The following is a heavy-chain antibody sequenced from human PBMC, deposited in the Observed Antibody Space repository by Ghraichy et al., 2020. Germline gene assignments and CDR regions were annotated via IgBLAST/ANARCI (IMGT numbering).Heavy chain of an antibody. Sequence: SETLSLTCTVSGGSISSYYWSWIRQPPGKGLEWIGYIYYSGSTNYNPSLKSRVTISVDTSKNQFSLKLSSVTAADTAVYYCARGWKVTTHYWFDPWGQGTLVTVSS. CDR3: ARGWKVTTHYWFDP. V-gene: IGHV4-59*01. CDR1: GGSISSYY. CDR2: IYYSGST. D-gene: IGHD4-17*01. J-gene: IGHJ5*02.